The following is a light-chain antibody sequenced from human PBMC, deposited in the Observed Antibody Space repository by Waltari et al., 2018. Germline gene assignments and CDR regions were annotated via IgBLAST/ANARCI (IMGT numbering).Light chain of an antibody. CDR2: AAS. CDR3: QQYYSYPWT. V-gene: IGKV1-8*01. Sequence: AIRITQSPSSLSASTGDRVTITCRASQGISSYLAWYQQKPGKAPKLLIYAASPLQSGVPSRFSGGGSRTNFTLTISCRQSEDFATNYCQQYYSYPWTFGQATKVEIK. CDR1: QGISSY. J-gene: IGKJ1*01.